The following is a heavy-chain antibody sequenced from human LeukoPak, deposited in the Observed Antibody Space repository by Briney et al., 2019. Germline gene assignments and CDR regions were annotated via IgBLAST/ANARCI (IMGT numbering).Heavy chain of an antibody. D-gene: IGHD1-14*01. J-gene: IGHJ5*02. Sequence: GGSPRLSCSASGLTFTNYGMSWVRQAPGKGLEWVSGLSGSGDGQFYADSVEGRFTISRDIFNNIWYLQMNSLRAEDTAVYYCAKGCQCPSGLSSWFDPRGQGTLVAVSS. CDR2: LSGSGDGQ. V-gene: IGHV3-23*01. CDR3: AKGCQCPSGLSSWFDP. CDR1: GLTFTNYG.